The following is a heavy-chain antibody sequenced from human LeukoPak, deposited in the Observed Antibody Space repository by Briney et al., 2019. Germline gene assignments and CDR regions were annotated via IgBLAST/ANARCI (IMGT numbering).Heavy chain of an antibody. CDR2: INHSGST. J-gene: IGHJ5*02. CDR1: GGSFSGYY. D-gene: IGHD3-22*01. CDR3: ARGRSGYNHYYHSNRGGNNWFDP. Sequence: SETLSLTCAVYGGSFSGYYWSWIRQPPGKGLEWIGEINHSGSTNYNPSLKSRVTISVDTSKNQFSLKLSSVTAADTAVYYCARGRSGYNHYYHSNRGGNNWFDPWGQGTLVTVSS. V-gene: IGHV4-34*01.